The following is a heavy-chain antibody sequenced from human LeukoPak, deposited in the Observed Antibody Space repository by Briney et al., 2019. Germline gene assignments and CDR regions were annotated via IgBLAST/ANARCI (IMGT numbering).Heavy chain of an antibody. D-gene: IGHD3-10*01. V-gene: IGHV1-69*13. CDR1: GGTFSSYA. CDR2: IIPIFGTA. J-gene: IGHJ4*02. CDR3: AREAYDGPGYYFDY. Sequence: SVKVSCTASGGTFSSYAISWVRQAPGQGLEWMGGIIPIFGTANYAQKFQGRVTITADESTSTAYMELSSLRSEDTAVYYCAREAYDGPGYYFDYWGQGTLVTVSS.